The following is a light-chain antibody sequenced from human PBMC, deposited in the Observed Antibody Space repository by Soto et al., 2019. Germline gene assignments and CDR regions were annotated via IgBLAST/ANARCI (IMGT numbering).Light chain of an antibody. Sequence: QSALTQPASVSGSPGQSITISCTGTSSDVGSYNLVSWYQQHPGKAPKLMIYEGSKRPSGISNRFSGSKSGNTASLTISGLHVEDGAVYYCCSYADSSRIYVFGSGTKLTV. CDR1: SSDVGSYNL. CDR3: CSYADSSRIYV. CDR2: EGS. V-gene: IGLV2-23*01. J-gene: IGLJ1*01.